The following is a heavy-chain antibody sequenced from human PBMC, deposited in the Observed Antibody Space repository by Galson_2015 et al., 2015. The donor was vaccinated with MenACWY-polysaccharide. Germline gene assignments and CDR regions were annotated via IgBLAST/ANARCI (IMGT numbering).Heavy chain of an antibody. CDR3: ERGGTVGRRSNGMDV. D-gene: IGHD1-1*01. CDR2: SSTI. V-gene: IGHV3-48*01. J-gene: IGHJ6*02. Sequence: SSTISYAASVQGRFTISRENAKNSLYLQMNSLRAGDTAVYYCERGGTVGRRSNGMDVWGQGTTVTVS.